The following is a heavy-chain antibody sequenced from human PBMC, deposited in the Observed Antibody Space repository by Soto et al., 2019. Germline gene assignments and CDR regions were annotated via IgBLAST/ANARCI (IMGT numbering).Heavy chain of an antibody. Sequence: EVHLVESGGGLVQPGGSLRLSCAASGFTVSSKYMSWVRQAPGKGLEWVSLIQSGGPTYYADSVKGRFTISRDTSENTLHLQMDSLRAEDTAVYYWARDDVLCDGGRCYGVPLDVWGEGTTVTVSS. CDR2: IQSGGPT. CDR3: ARDDVLCDGGRCYGVPLDV. J-gene: IGHJ6*04. V-gene: IGHV3-66*01. D-gene: IGHD2-15*01. CDR1: GFTVSSKY.